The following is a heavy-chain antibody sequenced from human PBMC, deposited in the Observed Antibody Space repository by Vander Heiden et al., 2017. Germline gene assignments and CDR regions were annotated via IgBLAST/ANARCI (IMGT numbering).Heavy chain of an antibody. V-gene: IGHV3-33*01. D-gene: IGHD2-2*01. Sequence: QVQLVESGGGVVQPGRSLRLPCAASGFPLCHYGMHWVRQAPGKGLEWGAVIWYDGSNKYYADSVKGRFTISRDNSKNTLYLQMNSLRVEDTAVYYCARGYCSSTSCSSYYYYYGMDVWGQGTTVTVSS. CDR2: IWYDGSNK. CDR3: ARGYCSSTSCSSYYYYYGMDV. CDR1: GFPLCHYG. J-gene: IGHJ6*02.